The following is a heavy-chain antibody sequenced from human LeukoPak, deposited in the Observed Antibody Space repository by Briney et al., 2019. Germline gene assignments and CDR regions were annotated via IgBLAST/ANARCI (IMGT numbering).Heavy chain of an antibody. CDR2: IYTSGST. CDR1: GGSISSYY. V-gene: IGHV4-4*09. Sequence: PSETLSLTCTVSGGSISSYYWSWIRQPPGKGLEWIGYIYTSGSTNYNPSLKSRVTISVDTSKNQFSLKLSSVTAADTAVYYCAKSLGFGELYAFDIWGQGTMVTVSS. CDR3: AKSLGFGELYAFDI. D-gene: IGHD3-10*01. J-gene: IGHJ3*02.